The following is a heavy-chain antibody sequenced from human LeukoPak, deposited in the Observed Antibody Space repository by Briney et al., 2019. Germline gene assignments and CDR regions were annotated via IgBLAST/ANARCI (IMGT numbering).Heavy chain of an antibody. CDR1: GFTFDDYA. J-gene: IGHJ4*02. D-gene: IGHD5-18*01. V-gene: IGHV3-9*01. CDR3: AKDGSDTAMVTVFDY. CDR2: ISWNSGSI. Sequence: GGSLRLSCAASGFTFDDYAMHWVRQAPGKGLEWVSGISWNSGSIGYADSVKGRLTISRDNAKNSLYLQMNSLRAEDTALYYCAKDGSDTAMVTVFDYWGQGTLVTVSS.